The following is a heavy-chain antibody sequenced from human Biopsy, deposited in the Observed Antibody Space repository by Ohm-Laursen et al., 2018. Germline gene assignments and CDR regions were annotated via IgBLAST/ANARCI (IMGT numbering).Heavy chain of an antibody. D-gene: IGHD2-8*01. CDR2: IRSGGTTI. Sequence: GSLRLSCAASGFPFSDYYMSWICHAPGKGLEWVSYIRSGGTTIYYADTVKGRYTISCDNAKNSLYLQMNSLTADNTAVYYCTRDTRCSPYHMDVWGQGTTVTASS. V-gene: IGHV3-11*01. J-gene: IGHJ6*02. CDR1: GFPFSDYY. CDR3: TRDTRCSPYHMDV.